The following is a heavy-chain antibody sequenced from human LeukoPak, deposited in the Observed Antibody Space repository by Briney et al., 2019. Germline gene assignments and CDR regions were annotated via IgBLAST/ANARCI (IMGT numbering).Heavy chain of an antibody. Sequence: GESLQISCYGSGYIFTSYWIGWVRQLPGKGLEWMGIIYPGDSNIRYSPSFQGQVTISADKSISTAYLQWSSLKASDTAMYYCVLSMVRGASPHWFDPWGQGTLVTVSS. CDR3: VLSMVRGASPHWFDP. J-gene: IGHJ5*02. CDR2: IYPGDSNI. V-gene: IGHV5-51*01. D-gene: IGHD3-10*01. CDR1: GYIFTSYW.